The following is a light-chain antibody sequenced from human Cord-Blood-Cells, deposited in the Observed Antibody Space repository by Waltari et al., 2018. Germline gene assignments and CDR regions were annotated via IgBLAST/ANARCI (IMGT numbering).Light chain of an antibody. CDR1: RSVLYSSNNKNY. V-gene: IGKV4-1*01. J-gene: IGKJ4*01. CDR2: WAS. Sequence: DIMRIQSPDALAVSLGARATIHCKSSRSVLYSSNNKNYLAWYQQKPGQPPKLLIYWASTRESGVPDRFSGSGSGTDFTLTISSLQAEDVAVYYCQQYYSTPLTFGGGTKVEIK. CDR3: QQYYSTPLT.